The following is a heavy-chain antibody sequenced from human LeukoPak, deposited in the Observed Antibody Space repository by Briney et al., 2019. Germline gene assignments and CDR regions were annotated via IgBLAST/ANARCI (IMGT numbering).Heavy chain of an antibody. CDR1: GGSISSSSYY. Sequence: SETLSLTCTVSGGSISSSSYYWGWIRQPPGKGPEWIGSIYYSGSTYYNPSLKSRVTISVDTSKNQFSLKLSSVTAADTAVYYCAGRADINNWFDPWGQGTLVTVSS. CDR3: AGRADINNWFDP. CDR2: IYYSGST. D-gene: IGHD3-9*01. V-gene: IGHV4-39*01. J-gene: IGHJ5*02.